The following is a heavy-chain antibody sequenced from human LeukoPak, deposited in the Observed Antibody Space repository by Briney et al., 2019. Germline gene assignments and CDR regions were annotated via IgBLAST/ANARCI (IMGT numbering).Heavy chain of an antibody. D-gene: IGHD3-10*01. V-gene: IGHV4-59*12. Sequence: PSETLSLTCTVSGGSISSYYWSWIRQPPGKGLEWIGYIYYSGSTNYNPSLKSRVTISVDTSKNQFSLQLNSVTPEDTAVYYCARDAGIGYFDYWGQGTLVTVSS. CDR3: ARDAGIGYFDY. J-gene: IGHJ4*02. CDR2: IYYSGST. CDR1: GGSISSYY.